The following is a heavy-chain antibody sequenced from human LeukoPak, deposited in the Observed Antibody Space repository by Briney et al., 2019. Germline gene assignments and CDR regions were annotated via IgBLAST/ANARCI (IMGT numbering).Heavy chain of an antibody. CDR2: INPNSGGT. J-gene: IGHJ3*02. D-gene: IGHD3-3*01. CDR3: ARSDVLRFLEWSLDAFDI. CDR1: GYTFTSYG. Sequence: ASVKVSCKASGYTFTSYGISWVRQAPGQGLEWMGWINPNSGGTNYAQKFQGRVTMARDTSISTAYMELSRLRSDDTAVYYCARSDVLRFLEWSLDAFDIWGQGTMVTVSS. V-gene: IGHV1-2*02.